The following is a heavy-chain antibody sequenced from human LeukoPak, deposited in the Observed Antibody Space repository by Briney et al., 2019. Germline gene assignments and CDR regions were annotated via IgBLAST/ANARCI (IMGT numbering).Heavy chain of an antibody. D-gene: IGHD2-21*02. CDR1: GFSLSTSGMR. V-gene: IGHV2-70*04. CDR2: IDWDDDK. Sequence: SGPALVKPPQTLTLTCTFSGFSLSTSGMRVSWIRQPPGKAREWLARIDWDDDKFYSTSLKTRLTISKDTSKNQVVLTMTNMDPVDTATYYCARTPYCGGDCYVDYWGQGTLVTVSS. CDR3: ARTPYCGGDCYVDY. J-gene: IGHJ4*02.